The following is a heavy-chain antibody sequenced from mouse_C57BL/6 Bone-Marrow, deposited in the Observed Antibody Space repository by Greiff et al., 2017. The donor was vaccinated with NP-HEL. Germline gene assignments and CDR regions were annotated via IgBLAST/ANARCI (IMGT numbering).Heavy chain of an antibody. D-gene: IGHD4-1*01. CDR3: ARSRTGTYFDY. CDR2: IDPSDSYT. CDR1: GYTFTSYW. V-gene: IGHV1-50*01. Sequence: VQLQQPGAELVKPGASVKLSCKASGYTFTSYWMQWVKQRPGQGLEWIGEIDPSDSYTNYNQKFKGKATLTVDTSSSTAYMQLSSLTSEDSAVYYCARSRTGTYFDYWGQGTTLTVSS. J-gene: IGHJ2*01.